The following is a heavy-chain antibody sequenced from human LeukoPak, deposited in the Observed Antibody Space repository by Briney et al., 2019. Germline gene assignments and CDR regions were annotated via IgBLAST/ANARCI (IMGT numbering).Heavy chain of an antibody. CDR1: GYSFTSYG. CDR2: ISVYNGDT. Sequence: GASVKVSCKASGYSFTSYGFGWLRQAPGQGLEYMGWISVYNGDTNYAQKLQGRVTMATDTSTSTAYMELRSLRSDDTAVYYCARVGVPVKNDYWGQGTLVTVSS. CDR3: ARVGVPVKNDY. D-gene: IGHD2-2*01. V-gene: IGHV1-18*01. J-gene: IGHJ4*02.